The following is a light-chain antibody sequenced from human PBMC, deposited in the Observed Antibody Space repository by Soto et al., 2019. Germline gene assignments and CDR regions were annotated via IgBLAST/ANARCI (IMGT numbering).Light chain of an antibody. CDR2: QVS. CDR3: SSYTNSNTRV. V-gene: IGLV2-14*01. Sequence: QSVLTQPASVSGSPGQSITISCTGTSSDVGGYTYVSRYQQHPGKAPKLMIYQVSNRPSGVSNRFSGSKSGNTASLTISGLQTEDEADYYCSSYTNSNTRVFGGGTKLTVL. CDR1: SSDVGGYTY. J-gene: IGLJ3*02.